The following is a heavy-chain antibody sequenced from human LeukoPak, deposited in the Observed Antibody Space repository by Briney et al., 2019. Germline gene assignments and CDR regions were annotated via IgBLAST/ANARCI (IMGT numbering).Heavy chain of an antibody. CDR1: GFTFSSYW. V-gene: IGHV3-7*03. J-gene: IGHJ4*02. Sequence: PGGSLRLSCAASGFTFSSYWMSWVRQAPGKGLEWVANIEQDGSEKYYVDSVKGRFTISRDNSKNILYLQMNSLRAEDTALYYCAKDFVGTGNFRGGDYWGQGTLVTVSS. D-gene: IGHD1-1*01. CDR2: IEQDGSEK. CDR3: AKDFVGTGNFRGGDY.